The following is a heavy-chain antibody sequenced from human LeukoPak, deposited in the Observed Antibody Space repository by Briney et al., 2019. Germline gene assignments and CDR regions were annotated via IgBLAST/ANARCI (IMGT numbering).Heavy chain of an antibody. CDR3: VRSPLRYFDWLSP. J-gene: IGHJ5*02. V-gene: IGHV4-4*07. CDR1: GGSISSYY. CDR2: IHTSGST. D-gene: IGHD3-9*01. Sequence: SETLSLTCTVTGGSISSYYWSWIRQPAGKGLEWIGRIHTSGSTNYNPSPKSRVTMSVDTSKNQFSLKLSSVTAADTAVYYCVRSPLRYFDWLSPWGQGTLVTVSS.